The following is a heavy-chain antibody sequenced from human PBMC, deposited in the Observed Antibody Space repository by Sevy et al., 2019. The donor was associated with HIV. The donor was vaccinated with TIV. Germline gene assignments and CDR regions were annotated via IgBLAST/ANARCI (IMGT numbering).Heavy chain of an antibody. CDR1: GFSFDSYG. V-gene: IGHV3-23*01. Sequence: GGSLRLSCAVSGFSFDSYGMTWVRQAPGKGLEWVSAISGSGTRTYYADSVKGRFIISRDNSKNPLDLQMNSLRAEDKAIYYGGKGGGGHYDPDEIAYYFYYYNMDVWGKGTTVTVSS. CDR2: ISGSGTRT. J-gene: IGHJ6*03. CDR3: GKGGGGHYDPDEIAYYFYYYNMDV. D-gene: IGHD3-22*01.